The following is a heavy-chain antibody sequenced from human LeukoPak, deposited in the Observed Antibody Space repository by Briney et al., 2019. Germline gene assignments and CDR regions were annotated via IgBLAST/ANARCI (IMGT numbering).Heavy chain of an antibody. CDR3: AREEVTYCSVTTCYSGVDY. J-gene: IGHJ4*02. CDR2: INSGSSNR. CDR1: GFTFNGYS. D-gene: IGHD2-2*01. Sequence: GGSLSLSCAATGFTFNGYSMAWLRQAPGKGLEWVSSINSGSSNRIYADSVKGRFTIARDNAKNSLYLQMNSLRAEDTAVYYCAREEVTYCSVTTCYSGVDYWGQGTRVTVSS. V-gene: IGHV3-21*06.